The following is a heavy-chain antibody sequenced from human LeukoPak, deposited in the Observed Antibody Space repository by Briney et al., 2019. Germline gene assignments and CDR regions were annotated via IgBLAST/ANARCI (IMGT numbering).Heavy chain of an antibody. V-gene: IGHV1-18*01. CDR2: ISAYNGNT. Sequence: ASVKVSCKASGYTFTSYGISWVRQAPGQGLEWMGWISAYNGNTNYAQKLQGRVTMTTDTSTSTAYMELRSLRSDDTAVYYCARSLYSYSSSIDYYGMDVWGQGTTVTVSS. J-gene: IGHJ6*02. D-gene: IGHD6-13*01. CDR1: GYTFTSYG. CDR3: ARSLYSYSSSIDYYGMDV.